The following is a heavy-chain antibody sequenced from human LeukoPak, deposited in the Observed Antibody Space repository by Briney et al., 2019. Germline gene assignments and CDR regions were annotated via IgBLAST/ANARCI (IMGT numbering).Heavy chain of an antibody. Sequence: GGSLRLSCAASGCTFDDYGMSWVREAPGKGLEWVSGINWNGGSTGYADSVKGRFTISRDNAKNSLYLQINSLGAEDTAVYYCARDPYSGRYGDYYYYYMDVWGKGTTVTISS. J-gene: IGHJ6*03. D-gene: IGHD1-26*01. CDR2: INWNGGST. V-gene: IGHV3-20*04. CDR3: ARDPYSGRYGDYYYYYMDV. CDR1: GCTFDDYG.